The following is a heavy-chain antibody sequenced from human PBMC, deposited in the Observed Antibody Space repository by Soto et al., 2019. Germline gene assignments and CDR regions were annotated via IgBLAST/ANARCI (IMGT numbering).Heavy chain of an antibody. Sequence: TLSLTCTVSGGSISSGGYYWSWIRQHPGKGLEWIGYIYYSGSTYYNPSLKSRVTISVDTSKNQFSLKLSSVTAADTAVYYCARGVGYCSSTSCSYGYYYYYGMDVWGQGTTVTVSS. CDR2: IYYSGST. V-gene: IGHV4-31*03. D-gene: IGHD2-2*01. J-gene: IGHJ6*02. CDR1: GGSISSGGYY. CDR3: ARGVGYCSSTSCSYGYYYYYGMDV.